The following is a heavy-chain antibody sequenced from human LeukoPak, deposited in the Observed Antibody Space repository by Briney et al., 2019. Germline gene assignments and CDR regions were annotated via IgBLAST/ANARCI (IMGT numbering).Heavy chain of an antibody. V-gene: IGHV3-30-3*01. CDR3: ARGRSGRNDAFDI. CDR2: ISYDGSNK. J-gene: IGHJ3*02. D-gene: IGHD2-8*02. CDR1: GFTFSSYA. Sequence: PGGSLRLSCAASGFTFSSYAMHWVRQAPGKGLEWVAVISYDGSNKYYADSVKGRFTISRDNSKNTLYLQMNSLRAEDTAVYYCARGRSGRNDAFDIWGQGTMVTVSS.